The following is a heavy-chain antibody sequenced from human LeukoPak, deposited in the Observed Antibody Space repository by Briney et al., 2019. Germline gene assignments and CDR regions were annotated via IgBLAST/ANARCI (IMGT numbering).Heavy chain of an antibody. CDR3: AREIWDTVVPLYYYGMDV. CDR2: INTNTGNP. Sequence: ASVKVSCKASGYTFTSYAMNWVRQAPGQGLEWMGWINTNTGNPTYAQGFTGRFVFSLDTSVSTAYLQISSLKAEDTAVYYCAREIWDTVVPLYYYGMDVWGQGTTVTVSS. V-gene: IGHV7-4-1*02. D-gene: IGHD4-23*01. J-gene: IGHJ6*02. CDR1: GYTFTSYA.